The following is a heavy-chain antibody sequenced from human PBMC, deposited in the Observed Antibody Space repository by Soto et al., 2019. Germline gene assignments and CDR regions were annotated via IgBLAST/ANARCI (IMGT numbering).Heavy chain of an antibody. CDR1: GYTFTSYG. Sequence: GASVKVSCTASGYTFTSYGISCVRQAPGQGLEWMGWISVKNGNTNYAPKLQGRVTMTTDTSTDTAYMELRSLRSDDTAVYYCARHLFSSSFYFDYWGQGTLVTVSS. V-gene: IGHV1-18*01. CDR2: ISVKNGNT. CDR3: ARHLFSSSFYFDY. J-gene: IGHJ4*02. D-gene: IGHD6-6*01.